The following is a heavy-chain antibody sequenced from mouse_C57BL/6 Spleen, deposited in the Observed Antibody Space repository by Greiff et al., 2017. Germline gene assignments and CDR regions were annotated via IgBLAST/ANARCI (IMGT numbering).Heavy chain of an antibody. J-gene: IGHJ3*01. CDR2: IDPSDSYT. D-gene: IGHD2-12*01. CDR1: GYTFTSYW. V-gene: IGHV1-69*01. CDR3: ARYDEGAY. Sequence: QVQLQQPGAELVMPGASVKLSCKASGYTFTSYWMHWVKQRPGQGLEWIGEIDPSDSYTNYNQKFKGKSTLTVDKSSSTAYMQLSSLTSEDSAVYYCARYDEGAYWGQGTLVTVSA.